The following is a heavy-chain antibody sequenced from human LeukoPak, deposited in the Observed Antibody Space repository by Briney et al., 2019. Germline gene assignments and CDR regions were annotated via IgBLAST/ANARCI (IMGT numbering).Heavy chain of an antibody. J-gene: IGHJ4*02. CDR3: VRFYGSGSYYRD. D-gene: IGHD3-10*01. Sequence: PGGSLRPSCAASGFTFSSYAMHWGRQAPGKGLEWVAVISYDGSNKYYADSVKGRFTCSRDNSKNTLYLQMNSLRADDTAVYYCVRFYGSGSYYRDWGQGTLVTVSS. V-gene: IGHV3-30-3*01. CDR1: GFTFSSYA. CDR2: ISYDGSNK.